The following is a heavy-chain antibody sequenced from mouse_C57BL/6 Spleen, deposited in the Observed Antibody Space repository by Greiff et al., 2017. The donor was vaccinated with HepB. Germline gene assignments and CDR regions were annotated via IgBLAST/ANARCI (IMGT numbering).Heavy chain of an antibody. CDR1: GYTFTSYG. D-gene: IGHD3-3*01. Sequence: QVQLQQSGAELARPGASVKLSCKASGYTFTSYGISWVKQRTGQGLEWIGEIYPRSGNTYYNEKFKGKATLTADKSSSTAYMELRSLTSEDSAVYFCARWGGQRVDYWGQGTTLTVSS. J-gene: IGHJ2*01. CDR2: IYPRSGNT. V-gene: IGHV1-81*01. CDR3: ARWGGQRVDY.